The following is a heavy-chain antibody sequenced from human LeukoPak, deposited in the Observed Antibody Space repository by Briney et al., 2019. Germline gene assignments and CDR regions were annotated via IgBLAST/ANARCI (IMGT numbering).Heavy chain of an antibody. Sequence: SETLSLTCTVSGGFSSSYYWTWIRQPPGKGLEWIGYIYYSGSTNYNPSLKSRATISLDTSKKQFSLELSSVIAADTAAYYCARSHREYFFDYWGQGSLVTVSS. CDR2: IYYSGST. D-gene: IGHD3-10*01. CDR3: ARSHREYFFDY. V-gene: IGHV4-59*08. CDR1: GGFSSSYY. J-gene: IGHJ4*02.